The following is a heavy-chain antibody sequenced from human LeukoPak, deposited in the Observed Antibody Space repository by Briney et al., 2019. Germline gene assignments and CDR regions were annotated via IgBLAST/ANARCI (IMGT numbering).Heavy chain of an antibody. V-gene: IGHV1-2*06. J-gene: IGHJ4*02. CDR3: AIGIPALGTFDY. Sequence: ASVKVSCKASGYTFIDYYIQWVRQAPGQGLEWMGRINPNSGGTNYAQEFQGRVTMSRETSINTAYMELSSLRSDDTAVYHCAIGIPALGTFDYWGQGTLVTVSS. CDR1: GYTFIDYY. CDR2: INPNSGGT. D-gene: IGHD6-13*01.